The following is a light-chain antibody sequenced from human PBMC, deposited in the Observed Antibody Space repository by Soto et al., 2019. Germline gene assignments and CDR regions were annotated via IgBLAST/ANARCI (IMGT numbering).Light chain of an antibody. CDR2: DAS. CDR3: QQYNNYLPWT. Sequence: DIQMTQSPSTLSASVGDRVTITCRASQSISKWLAWYQQKPGKAPKVLIFDASTLESGVPARFSGSGSGTECTLTISSLQPDDFATYYCQQYNNYLPWTFGQGTKVEI. V-gene: IGKV1-5*01. J-gene: IGKJ1*01. CDR1: QSISKW.